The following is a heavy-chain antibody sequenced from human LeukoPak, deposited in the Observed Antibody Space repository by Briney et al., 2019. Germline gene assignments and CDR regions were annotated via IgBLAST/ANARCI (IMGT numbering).Heavy chain of an antibody. D-gene: IGHD3-16*02. CDR1: GGSISSYY. CDR3: ARSHDHLWGNYPDY. CDR2: INHSGST. V-gene: IGHV4-34*01. Sequence: SETLSLTCTVSGGSISSYYWSWIRQPPGKGLEWIGEINHSGSTNYNPSLKSRVTISVDTSKNQFSLKLSSVTAADTAMYYCARSHDHLWGNYPDYWGQGTLVTVSS. J-gene: IGHJ4*02.